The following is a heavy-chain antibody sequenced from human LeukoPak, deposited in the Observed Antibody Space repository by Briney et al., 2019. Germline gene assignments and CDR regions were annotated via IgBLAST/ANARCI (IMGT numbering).Heavy chain of an antibody. CDR1: GFSLSTYW. CDR3: ARFIAAPYYFDY. V-gene: IGHV3-7*01. CDR2: IKQDESEK. J-gene: IGHJ4*02. Sequence: GGSLRLSCAASGFSLSTYWMSWVRQAPGKGLEWVANIKQDESEKDYVDSVKGRFTISRDNAKNSLYLQMNSLRAEDTAVYYCARFIAAPYYFDYWGRGTLVTVSS. D-gene: IGHD6-13*01.